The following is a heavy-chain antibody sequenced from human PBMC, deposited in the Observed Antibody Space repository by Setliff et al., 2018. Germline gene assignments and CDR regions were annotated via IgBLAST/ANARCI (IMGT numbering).Heavy chain of an antibody. Sequence: SETLSLTCAVYGESFSDYYWKNEYYWSWIRQPPGKGLEWIGESHHSGRTIYNPSLESRATISVDTSMKQFSLRLSSVTAADTALYYCARGRDFFWGIDYRGQGMLVTVSS. CDR3: ARGRDFFWGIDY. CDR2: SHHSGRT. CDR1: GESFSDYYWKNEYY. J-gene: IGHJ4*02. D-gene: IGHD3-16*01. V-gene: IGHV4-34*01.